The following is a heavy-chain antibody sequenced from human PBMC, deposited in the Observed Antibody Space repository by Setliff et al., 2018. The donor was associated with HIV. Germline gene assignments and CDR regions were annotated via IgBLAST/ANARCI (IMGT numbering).Heavy chain of an antibody. V-gene: IGHV4-34*01. Sequence: TLSLTCAVYGESFSGYYWSWIRQPAGKGLEWLGEINHSGRAKYNPSLKSRASISADTSKNQFSLRLTSMTAADTAVYYCARGAPYCNHGICHLFDYWGHGNLVTVSS. J-gene: IGHJ4*01. D-gene: IGHD2-8*01. CDR3: ARGAPYCNHGICHLFDY. CDR1: GESFSGYY. CDR2: INHSGRA.